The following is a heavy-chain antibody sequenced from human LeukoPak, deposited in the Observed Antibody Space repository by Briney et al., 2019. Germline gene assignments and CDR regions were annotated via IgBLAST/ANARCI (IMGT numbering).Heavy chain of an antibody. CDR1: GYTFTSYG. CDR2: ISAYNGNT. J-gene: IGHJ6*02. CDR3: ARYCSSTSCAFPYGMDV. D-gene: IGHD2-2*01. V-gene: IGHV1-18*01. Sequence: ASVNVSCKASGYTFTSYGISWVRQAPGQGLEWMGWISAYNGNTNYAQKLQGRVTMTTDISTSTAYMELRSLRSDDTAVYYCARYCSSTSCAFPYGMDVWGQGTTVTVSS.